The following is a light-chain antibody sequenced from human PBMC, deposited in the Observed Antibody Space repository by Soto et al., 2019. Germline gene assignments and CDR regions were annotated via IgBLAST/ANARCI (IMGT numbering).Light chain of an antibody. Sequence: VMTQSPGTLSVSPGERASLSCRAGQGVTTNFAWYQQKSGQSPRLLIYDVSIRATGVPARFSGSGSETDFTLTISSLEPEDIAVYYCQHRMNWPLTFGQGTRLEI. J-gene: IGKJ5*01. V-gene: IGKV3-15*01. CDR1: QGVTTN. CDR2: DVS. CDR3: QHRMNWPLT.